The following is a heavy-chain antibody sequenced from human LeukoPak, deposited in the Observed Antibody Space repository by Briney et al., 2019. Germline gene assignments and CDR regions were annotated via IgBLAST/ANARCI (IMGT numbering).Heavy chain of an antibody. CDR1: GYTFTSYY. J-gene: IGHJ4*02. CDR3: ARAHSLGYSSSWYTRRNYFDY. D-gene: IGHD6-13*01. CDR2: INPSGGST. V-gene: IGHV1-46*01. Sequence: ASVKVSCKASGYTFTSYYMHWVRQAPGQGLEWMGIINPSGGSTSYAQKFQGRVTMTRDMSTSTVYMELSSLRSEDTAVYYCARAHSLGYSSSWYTRRNYFDYWGQGTLVTVSS.